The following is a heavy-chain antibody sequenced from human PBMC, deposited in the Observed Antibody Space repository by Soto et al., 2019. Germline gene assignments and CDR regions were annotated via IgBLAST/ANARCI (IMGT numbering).Heavy chain of an antibody. CDR2: IHYSGTT. CDR3: AAGEASSRNLAPYYLVF. J-gene: IGHJ4*02. D-gene: IGHD6-13*01. V-gene: IGHV4-59*01. CDR1: GGSMRNYF. Sequence: SETLSLTCTMSGGSMRNYFWTWIRQPPGKGLEWIGYIHYSGTTSFFPSYNPSLRSRVTISEDTSKNQFSLKLSSVTTADTAVYFCAAGEASSRNLAPYYLVFWGQGTLVTVSS.